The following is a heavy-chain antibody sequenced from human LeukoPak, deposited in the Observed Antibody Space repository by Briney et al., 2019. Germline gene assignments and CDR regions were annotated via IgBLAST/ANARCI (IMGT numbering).Heavy chain of an antibody. D-gene: IGHD2-15*01. V-gene: IGHV1-8*03. Sequence: ASVKVSCKASGYTFTSYDINWVRQATGQGLEWMGWMNPNSGNTGYAQKFQGRVTITRNTSISTAYMELSSLRSEDTAVYYCARVQSVAAIPYFDYWGQGTLVTVSS. CDR2: MNPNSGNT. CDR3: ARVQSVAAIPYFDY. CDR1: GYTFTSYD. J-gene: IGHJ4*02.